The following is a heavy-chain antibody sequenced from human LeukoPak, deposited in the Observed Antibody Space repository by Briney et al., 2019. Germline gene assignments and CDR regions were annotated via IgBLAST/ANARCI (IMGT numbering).Heavy chain of an antibody. Sequence: TSETLSLTCAVYGGSFSGYYWSWIRQPPGKGLEWIGYIYYSGSTNYNPSLKSRVTISVDTSKNQFSLKLSSVTAADTAVYYCARAHVVVTAVDIWGQGTMVTVSS. CDR1: GGSFSGYY. CDR3: ARAHVVVTAVDI. V-gene: IGHV4-59*01. D-gene: IGHD2-21*02. CDR2: IYYSGST. J-gene: IGHJ3*02.